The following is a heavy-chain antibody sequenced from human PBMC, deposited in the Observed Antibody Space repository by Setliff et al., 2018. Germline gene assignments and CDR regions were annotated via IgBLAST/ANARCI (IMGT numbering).Heavy chain of an antibody. CDR1: GASLSSGTYY. CDR2: IFYSGRT. V-gene: IGHV4-39*01. Sequence: SETLSLTCTVSGASLSSGTYYWGLIRQPPGKGLEWIGSIFYSGRTFYNPSLKSRVTISVDTSKNQFSLTLSSVTAADTAVYYCARLPNYVWGSPVDYWGQGTLVTVSS. J-gene: IGHJ4*02. D-gene: IGHD3-16*01. CDR3: ARLPNYVWGSPVDY.